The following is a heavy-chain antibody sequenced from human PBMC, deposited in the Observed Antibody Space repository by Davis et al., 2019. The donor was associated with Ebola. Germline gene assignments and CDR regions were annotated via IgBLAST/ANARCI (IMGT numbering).Heavy chain of an antibody. Sequence: PGGSLRLSCAASGFTFSSYSMNWVRQAPGKGLEWVSYISSSSSTIYYADSVKGRFTISRDNAKNSLYLQMNSLRDEDTAVYYCARAPRGAVLYYYYYGMDVWGQGTTVTVSS. D-gene: IGHD6-19*01. J-gene: IGHJ6*02. CDR3: ARAPRGAVLYYYYYGMDV. CDR2: ISSSSSTI. V-gene: IGHV3-48*02. CDR1: GFTFSSYS.